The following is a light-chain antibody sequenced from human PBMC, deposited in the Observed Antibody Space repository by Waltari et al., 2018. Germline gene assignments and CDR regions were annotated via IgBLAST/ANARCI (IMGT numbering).Light chain of an antibody. J-gene: IGKJ1*01. V-gene: IGKV1-12*01. CDR2: AAS. Sequence: DIQMTQSPSSLSASVGDKVTITCRVSQGINSWLAWYQQKPGKAPKLLIYAASSLQSGVPSRFSGSGSGTDYTLTISSLQPEDFATYYCQQGYNTPWTFGQGTKVEIK. CDR1: QGINSW. CDR3: QQGYNTPWT.